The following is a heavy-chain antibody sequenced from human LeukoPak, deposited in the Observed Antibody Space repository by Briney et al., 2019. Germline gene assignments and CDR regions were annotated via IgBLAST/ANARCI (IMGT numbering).Heavy chain of an antibody. V-gene: IGHV3-30*18. Sequence: GGSLRLSCAASGFTFSSYGIHWVRQAPGKGLEWVAVISYDGSNKYYADSVKGRFTISRDNSKNTLYLQMNSLRPEDTAVYYCAKDQGYSYGYVSYWGQGTLVTVSS. CDR3: AKDQGYSYGYVSY. J-gene: IGHJ4*02. D-gene: IGHD5-18*01. CDR1: GFTFSSYG. CDR2: ISYDGSNK.